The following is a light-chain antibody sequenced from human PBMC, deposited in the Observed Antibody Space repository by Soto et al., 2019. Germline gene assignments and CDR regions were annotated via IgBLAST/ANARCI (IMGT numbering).Light chain of an antibody. Sequence: DIPLTQSPSFLSASVGDRVTITCRASQGIRSYLAWYQQRPGKAPKVLIYAASTLHSGVPSRFSGSGSGTEFTLTITSLQPEDFATYFCQQLNDYPFTFGPGTTVDI. J-gene: IGKJ3*01. CDR1: QGIRSY. CDR3: QQLNDYPFT. V-gene: IGKV1-9*01. CDR2: AAS.